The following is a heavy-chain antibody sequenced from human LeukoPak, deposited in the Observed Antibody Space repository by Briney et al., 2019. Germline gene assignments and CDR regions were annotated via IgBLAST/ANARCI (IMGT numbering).Heavy chain of an antibody. CDR3: ARGRRFCSSTSCAKGNWFDP. Sequence: ASVTVSCKASGYTFTSYGISWVRQAPGQGLEWMGWINPNSGGTNYAQKFQGRVTMTRDTSISTAYMELSRLRSDDTAVYYCARGRRFCSSTSCAKGNWFDPWGQGTLVTVSS. CDR2: INPNSGGT. D-gene: IGHD2-2*01. J-gene: IGHJ5*02. CDR1: GYTFTSYG. V-gene: IGHV1-2*02.